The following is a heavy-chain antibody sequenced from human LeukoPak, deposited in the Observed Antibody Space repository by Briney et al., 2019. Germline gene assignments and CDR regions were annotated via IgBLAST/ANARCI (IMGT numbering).Heavy chain of an antibody. CDR1: GYTFTSYD. D-gene: IGHD6-19*01. J-gene: IGHJ4*02. CDR3: ARKSNTSSGWFAFDY. CDR2: MNPNSGNT. Sequence: ASVKVSCKASGYTFTSYDINWVRQATGQGLEWMGWMNPNSGNTGYAQKFQGRVTMTRNTSISTAYMELSSLTSEDAAVYYCARKSNTSSGWFAFDYWGQGTLVTVSS. V-gene: IGHV1-8*01.